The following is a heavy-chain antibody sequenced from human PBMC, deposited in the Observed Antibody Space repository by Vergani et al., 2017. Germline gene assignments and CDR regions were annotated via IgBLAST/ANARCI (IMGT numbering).Heavy chain of an antibody. V-gene: IGHV4-61*02. CDR2: IYVSGIT. CDR1: GASINNDFYY. D-gene: IGHD4-23*01. CDR3: ARDNKQLRPRAFDL. J-gene: IGHJ3*01. Sequence: QVQLQESGPGLVKPSQTLSLTCTVSGASINNDFYYWHWIRQPAGKGLEWIGRIYVSGITDYNSSLQSRVSMSVDTSKKQFSLTLTSVTAADTAVHYCARDNKQLRPRAFDLWGQATMVTVSS.